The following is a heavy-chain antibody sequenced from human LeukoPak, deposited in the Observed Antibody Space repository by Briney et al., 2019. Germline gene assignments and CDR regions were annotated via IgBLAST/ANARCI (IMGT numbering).Heavy chain of an antibody. CDR1: GGTFSSYA. J-gene: IGHJ5*02. CDR3: ARGRIAVAATGWFDP. V-gene: IGHV1-69*05. Sequence: ASVKVSCKASGGTFSSYAISWVRQAPGQGLEWMGGIIPIFGTANYAQKFQGRVTITTDTSTSTAYMELRSLRSEDTAVYYCARGRIAVAATGWFDPWGQGTLVTVSS. D-gene: IGHD6-19*01. CDR2: IIPIFGTA.